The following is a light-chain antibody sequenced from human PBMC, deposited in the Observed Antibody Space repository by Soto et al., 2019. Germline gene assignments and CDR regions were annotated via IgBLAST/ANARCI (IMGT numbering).Light chain of an antibody. Sequence: QAVVTQETSLTVSPGGTITLTCGSSTGAVASGHYPYWFQQKPGQAPRTLIYDTNSKHPCTPGRFSGHLLGCKAALPLSGALPEDEAEYHCLLSFGGAVVFGGGTKVTVL. CDR3: LLSFGGAVV. CDR2: DTN. V-gene: IGLV7-46*01. J-gene: IGLJ2*01. CDR1: TGAVASGHY.